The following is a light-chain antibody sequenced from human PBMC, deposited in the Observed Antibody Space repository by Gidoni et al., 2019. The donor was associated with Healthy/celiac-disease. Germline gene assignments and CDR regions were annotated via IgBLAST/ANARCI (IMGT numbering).Light chain of an antibody. CDR3: QQYYSTPLVT. V-gene: IGKV4-1*01. J-gene: IGKJ3*01. CDR2: WAS. Sequence: DIVMTQSPDSLAVSLGERATINCKSSQSVLYSSNNKNYLAWYQQKPGQPPKLLIYWASTRESGVPDRFSGSGSGTDFTLTISSLQAEDVAVYYCQQYYSTPLVTFGPGTKVEIK. CDR1: QSVLYSSNNKNY.